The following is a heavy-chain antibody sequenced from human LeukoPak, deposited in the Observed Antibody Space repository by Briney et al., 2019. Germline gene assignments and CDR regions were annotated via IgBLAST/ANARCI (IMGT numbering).Heavy chain of an antibody. D-gene: IGHD3-10*01. V-gene: IGHV3-30-3*01. J-gene: IGHJ6*02. CDR3: ARDPYRDYDASGYYYSYYGMDV. CDR2: ISYDGSNN. CDR1: GFTFSNYA. Sequence: GRSLSLSCAASGFTFSNYAIHWVRQAPGKGLEWVVVISYDGSNNYYADSVKGRFTISRDNSKNTLYLQMNSLRAEDTAVYYCARDPYRDYDASGYYYSYYGMDVWGQGTTVTVSS.